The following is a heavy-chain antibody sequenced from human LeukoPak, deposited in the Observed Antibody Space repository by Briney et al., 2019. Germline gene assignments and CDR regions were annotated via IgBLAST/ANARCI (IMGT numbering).Heavy chain of an antibody. Sequence: ASVKVSCKASGYTFTGYGISWVRQAPGQGLEWMGWISAYNGNTNYAQKLQGRVTMTTDTSTSTAYMELRSLRSDDTAVYYCARVDFGILTGYPYAFDIWGQGTMVTVSS. CDR3: ARVDFGILTGYPYAFDI. J-gene: IGHJ3*02. CDR2: ISAYNGNT. D-gene: IGHD3-9*01. V-gene: IGHV1-18*01. CDR1: GYTFTGYG.